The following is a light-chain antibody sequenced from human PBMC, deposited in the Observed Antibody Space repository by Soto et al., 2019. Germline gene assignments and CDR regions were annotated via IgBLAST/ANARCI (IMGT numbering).Light chain of an antibody. CDR2: AAS. CDR1: QSISSY. Sequence: DIQMTQSPSSLSASVEDRVTITCRASQSISSYLNWYQQKPGKAPKLLIYAASTLQSGVPSRFSGSGSGTDFTLTISSLQPEDFATYYCQHCYGTPRSFGGGTQVDIK. CDR3: QHCYGTPRS. J-gene: IGKJ4*01. V-gene: IGKV1-39*01.